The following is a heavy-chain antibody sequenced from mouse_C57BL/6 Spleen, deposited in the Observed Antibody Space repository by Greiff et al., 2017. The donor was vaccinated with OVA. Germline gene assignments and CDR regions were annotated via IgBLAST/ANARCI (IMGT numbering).Heavy chain of an antibody. CDR1: GYTFTDYN. CDR3: ARSPYYPYAMDY. V-gene: IGHV1-22*01. Sequence: EVKLQESGPELVKPGASVKMSCKASGYTFTDYNMHWVKQSHGKSLEWIGYINPNNGGTSYNQKFKGKATLTVNKSSSTAYMELRSLTSEDSAVYYCARSPYYPYAMDYWGQGTSVTVSS. CDR2: INPNNGGT. D-gene: IGHD2-10*01. J-gene: IGHJ4*01.